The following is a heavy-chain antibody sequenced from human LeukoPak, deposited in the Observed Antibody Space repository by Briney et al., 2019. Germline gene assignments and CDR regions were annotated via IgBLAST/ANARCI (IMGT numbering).Heavy chain of an antibody. D-gene: IGHD1-26*01. V-gene: IGHV3-23*01. J-gene: IGHJ4*02. Sequence: GGSLRLSCAASGFTFSSYAMSWVRQAPGKGLDWVSAISGSGGSTYYADSVKGRFTISRDNSKNTLYLQMNSLRAEDTAVYYCAKRLVERDYFGYWGQGTLVTVSS. CDR3: AKRLVERDYFGY. CDR1: GFTFSSYA. CDR2: ISGSGGST.